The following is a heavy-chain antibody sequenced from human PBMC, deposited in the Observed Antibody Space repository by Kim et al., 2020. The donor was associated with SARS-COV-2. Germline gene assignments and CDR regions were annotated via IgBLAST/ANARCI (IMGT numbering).Heavy chain of an antibody. Sequence: ASVKVSCKPSGNIFSTYYVHWMRQAPGQGLEWLGVSNPGGYSTNYAQKFRGRVTMTRDTSTSTVYMELSSLTSEDTAVYYFAREEYGGYWDYWGQGTLVT. J-gene: IGHJ4*02. V-gene: IGHV1-46*01. CDR1: GNIFSTYY. D-gene: IGHD2-8*02. CDR2: SNPGGYST. CDR3: AREEYGGYWDY.